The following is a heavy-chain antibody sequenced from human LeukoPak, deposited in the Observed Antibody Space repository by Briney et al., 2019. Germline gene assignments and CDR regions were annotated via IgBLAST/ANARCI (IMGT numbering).Heavy chain of an antibody. V-gene: IGHV3-7*03. J-gene: IGHJ4*02. CDR2: INQDGSEK. Sequence: AGGSLRLSCAASGITFSRFWMSWVRQAPGKGLQWVANINQDGSEKHYVDSVKGRFTISRDNAENSLYLQMNSLRAEDTAVYYCASWGHLDYWGQGALVTVAS. D-gene: IGHD3-16*01. CDR3: ASWGHLDY. CDR1: GITFSRFW.